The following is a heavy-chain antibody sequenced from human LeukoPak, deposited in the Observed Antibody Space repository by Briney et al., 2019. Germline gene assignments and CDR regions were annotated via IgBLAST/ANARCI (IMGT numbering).Heavy chain of an antibody. D-gene: IGHD6-13*01. V-gene: IGHV4-34*01. Sequence: SETLSLTCAVYGGSFSGYYWSWIRQPPGKGLEWIGEINHSGSTNYNPSLKSRVTISVDTSKNQFSLKLSSVIAADTAVYYCALALPSSWYPFDYWGQGTLVTVSS. CDR3: ALALPSSWYPFDY. J-gene: IGHJ4*02. CDR2: INHSGST. CDR1: GGSFSGYY.